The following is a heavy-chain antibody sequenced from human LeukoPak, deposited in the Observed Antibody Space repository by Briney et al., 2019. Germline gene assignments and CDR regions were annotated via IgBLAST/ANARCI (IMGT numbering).Heavy chain of an antibody. Sequence: ASVKVSCKASGYTFTGYYLHWVRQAPGQGLEWMGWINPDSGGTNFAQKFQGRVTMTRDTSISTVYMELSSLRSEDTAVYYCARKRPVPDAFDIWGQGTMVTVSS. V-gene: IGHV1-2*02. J-gene: IGHJ3*02. CDR3: ARKRPVPDAFDI. CDR2: INPDSGGT. D-gene: IGHD1-1*01. CDR1: GYTFTGYY.